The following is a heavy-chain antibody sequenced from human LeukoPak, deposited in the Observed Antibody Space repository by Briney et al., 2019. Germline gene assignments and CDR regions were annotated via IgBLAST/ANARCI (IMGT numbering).Heavy chain of an antibody. D-gene: IGHD1-14*01. CDR2: INHSGST. V-gene: IGHV4-34*01. J-gene: IGHJ6*03. Sequence: SETLSLTCAVYGGSFSGYYWSWIRQPPGKGLEWIWEINHSGSTNYNPSLKSRVTISVDTSKNQFSLKLSSVTAADTAVYYCARPPHRGYYYYMDVWGKGTTVTVSS. CDR1: GGSFSGYY. CDR3: ARPPHRGYYYYMDV.